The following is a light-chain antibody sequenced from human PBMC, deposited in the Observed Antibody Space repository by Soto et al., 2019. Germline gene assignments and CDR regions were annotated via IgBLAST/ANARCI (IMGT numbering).Light chain of an antibody. CDR1: EVINAY. J-gene: IGKJ4*01. CDR2: AAS. V-gene: IGKV1-9*01. Sequence: DIQLTQSPSFLSASVGDRIAVACRASEVINAYLVWFQQKPRKAPRLLIYAASLLQSGVPSTFSGRGSGTEFTPTINSLQPEAFATYYCQQFNSYPLTFGGGTKVDIK. CDR3: QQFNSYPLT.